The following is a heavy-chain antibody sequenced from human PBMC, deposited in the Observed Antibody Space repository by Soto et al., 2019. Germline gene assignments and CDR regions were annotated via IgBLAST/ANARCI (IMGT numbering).Heavy chain of an antibody. J-gene: IGHJ4*02. V-gene: IGHV4-39*01. D-gene: IGHD3-22*01. CDR1: GGSISSSSYY. CDR3: ARHYYDTLGY. CDR2: IYYSGST. Sequence: PSEILSLTCTVSGGSISSSSYYWGWIRQPPGKGLEWIGSIYYSGSTYYNPSLKSRVTISVDTSKNQFSLKLSSVTAADTAVYYCARHYYDTLGYWGQGTLVTVSS.